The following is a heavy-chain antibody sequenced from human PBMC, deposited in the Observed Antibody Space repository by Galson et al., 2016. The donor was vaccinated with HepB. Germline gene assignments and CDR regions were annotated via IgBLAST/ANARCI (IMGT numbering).Heavy chain of an antibody. Sequence: SLRLSCAASGFRFDDHAMHWVRQAPGKGLEWVSGISWNSGRLGYGDSVTGRFTISRDDAKNSLFLQVNSLRADDTALYYCTKDRLGYDSGGYPVFDYWGQGTLVTVSS. V-gene: IGHV3-9*01. CDR2: ISWNSGRL. J-gene: IGHJ4*02. CDR1: GFRFDDHA. CDR3: TKDRLGYDSGGYPVFDY. D-gene: IGHD3-22*01.